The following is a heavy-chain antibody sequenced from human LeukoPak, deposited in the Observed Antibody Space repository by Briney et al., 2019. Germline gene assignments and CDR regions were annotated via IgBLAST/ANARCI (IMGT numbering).Heavy chain of an antibody. V-gene: IGHV4-59*01. Sequence: SETLSLTCTVSGGSISSYYWSWIRQPPGKGLEWIGYIYYSGSTNYNPSLKSRVTISVDTSKNQFSLKLSSVTAADTAVYYCARTLYDSSTINAFDIWGQGTMVTVSS. J-gene: IGHJ3*02. D-gene: IGHD3-22*01. CDR2: IYYSGST. CDR1: GGSISSYY. CDR3: ARTLYDSSTINAFDI.